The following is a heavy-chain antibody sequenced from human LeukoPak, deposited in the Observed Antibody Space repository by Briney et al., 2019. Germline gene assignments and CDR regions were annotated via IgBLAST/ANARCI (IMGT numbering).Heavy chain of an antibody. Sequence: SETLSLTCAVYGGSFSGYYWSWIRQPPGKGLEWIGEINHSGSTNYNPSLKSRVTISVDTSKNQFSLKLSSVTAADTAVYYCARSLAYYYDSGRPGDYWGQGTLVTVSS. V-gene: IGHV4-34*01. CDR1: GGSFSGYY. CDR3: ARSLAYYYDSGRPGDY. D-gene: IGHD3-10*01. J-gene: IGHJ4*02. CDR2: INHSGST.